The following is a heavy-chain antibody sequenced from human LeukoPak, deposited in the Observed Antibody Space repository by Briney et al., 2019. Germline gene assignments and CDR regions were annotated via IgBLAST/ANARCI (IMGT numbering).Heavy chain of an antibody. CDR3: ARARDSIAAAGTGYNWFDP. CDR2: IIPIFGTA. CDR1: GGTFSSYA. V-gene: IGHV1-69*05. J-gene: IGHJ5*02. D-gene: IGHD6-13*01. Sequence: SVKVSCKASGGTFSSYAISWLRQAPGQGLEWMGGIIPIFGTANYAQKFQGRVTITTDESTSTAYMELSSLRSEDTAVYYCARARDSIAAAGTGYNWFDPWGQGTLVTVSS.